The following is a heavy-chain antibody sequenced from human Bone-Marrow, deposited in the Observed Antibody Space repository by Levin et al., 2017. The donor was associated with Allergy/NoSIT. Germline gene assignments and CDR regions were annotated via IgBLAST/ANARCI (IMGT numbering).Heavy chain of an antibody. J-gene: IGHJ3*02. CDR3: AKGSNYYGSGSYFDAFDI. CDR2: ISWNSGSI. Sequence: GGSLRLSCAASGFTFDDYAMHWVRQAPGKGLEWVSGISWNSGSIGYADSVKGRFTISRDNAKNSLYLQMNSLRAEDTALYYCAKGSNYYGSGSYFDAFDIWGQGTMVTVSS. D-gene: IGHD3-10*01. V-gene: IGHV3-9*01. CDR1: GFTFDDYA.